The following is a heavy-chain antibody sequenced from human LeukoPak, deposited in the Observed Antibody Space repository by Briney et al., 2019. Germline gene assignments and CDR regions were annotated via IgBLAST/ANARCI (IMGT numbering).Heavy chain of an antibody. D-gene: IGHD6-13*01. CDR2: ISGSGGST. J-gene: IGHJ4*02. Sequence: GGSLRLPCAASGFTFSSYAMNWVRQAPGKGLEWVSAISGSGGSTYYADSVKGRFTISRDNSKNTLYLQMNSLRAEDTAVYYCAKGTAESSGWYEGYFDYWGQGTLVTVSS. CDR1: GFTFSSYA. CDR3: AKGTAESSGWYEGYFDY. V-gene: IGHV3-23*01.